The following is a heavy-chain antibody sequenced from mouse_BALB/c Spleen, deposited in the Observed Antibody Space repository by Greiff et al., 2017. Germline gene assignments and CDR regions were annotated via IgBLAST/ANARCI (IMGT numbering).Heavy chain of an antibody. V-gene: IGHV1S135*01. D-gene: IGHD2-14*01. CDR2: IDPYNGGT. CDR3: ARSAYYRYDGLDWYFDV. CDR1: GYAFTSYN. J-gene: IGHJ1*01. Sequence: EVQLQQSGPELVKPGASVKVSCKASGYAFTSYNMYWVKQSHGKSLEWIGYIDPYNGGTSYNQKFKGKATLTVDKSSSTAYMHLNSLTSEDSAVYYCARSAYYRYDGLDWYFDVWGAGTTVTVSS.